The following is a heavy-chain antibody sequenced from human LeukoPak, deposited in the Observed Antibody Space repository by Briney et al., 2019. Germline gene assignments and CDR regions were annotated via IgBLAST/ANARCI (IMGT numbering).Heavy chain of an antibody. CDR1: GFTVSSNY. CDR2: IYSGGST. D-gene: IGHD6-6*01. Sequence: GGSLRLSCAASGFTVSSNYMSWVRQAPGKGLEWVSVIYSGGSTYYADSVKGRFTISRDNSKNTLYLQMNSLRAEDTAVYYCASIAARRDAFDIWGQGTMVTVSS. J-gene: IGHJ3*02. V-gene: IGHV3-53*01. CDR3: ASIAARRDAFDI.